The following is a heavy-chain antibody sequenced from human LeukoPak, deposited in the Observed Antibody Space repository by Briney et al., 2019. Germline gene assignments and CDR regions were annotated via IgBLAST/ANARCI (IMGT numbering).Heavy chain of an antibody. CDR3: ARDEHQYYSESSGRFDY. J-gene: IGHJ4*02. CDR2: IKQDGSEK. CDR1: GFTFRFYW. D-gene: IGHD3-22*01. V-gene: IGHV3-7*04. Sequence: PGGSLRLSCVASGFTFRFYWMGWVRQAPGKGLEWVANIKQDGSEKCYVDSVKGRFTISRDNAKNSLYLQMNSLRAEDTAVYYCARDEHQYYSESSGRFDYWGQGTLVTVSS.